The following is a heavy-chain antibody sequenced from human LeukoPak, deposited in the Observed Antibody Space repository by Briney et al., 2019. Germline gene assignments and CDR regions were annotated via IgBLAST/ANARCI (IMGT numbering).Heavy chain of an antibody. CDR1: GFTFSSYG. CDR3: AKDDRLTGGYYYDSSGYYLIS. J-gene: IGHJ5*02. Sequence: GGSLRLSCAASGFTFSSYGMHWVRQAPGKGLEWVAFIRYDGSNKYYADSVKGRFTISRDNSKNTLYLQMNSLRAEDTAVYYCAKDDRLTGGYYYDSSGYYLISWGQGTLVTVSS. CDR2: IRYDGSNK. V-gene: IGHV3-30*02. D-gene: IGHD3-22*01.